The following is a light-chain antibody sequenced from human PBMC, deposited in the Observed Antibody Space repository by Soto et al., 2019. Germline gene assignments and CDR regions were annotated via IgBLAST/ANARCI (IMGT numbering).Light chain of an antibody. CDR2: EVT. CDR1: SSEIGGHHL. V-gene: IGLV2-14*01. J-gene: IGLJ1*01. CDR3: SSYTSGSLYV. Sequence: QSVLTQPASVSGSPAQSITISCPGPSSEIGGHHLVSWYQQQSGKAPKLVIYEVTDRPSGVSDGFSGSKSGNTASLTISGLQPEDEADYYCSSYTSGSLYVFGTGTKVTVL.